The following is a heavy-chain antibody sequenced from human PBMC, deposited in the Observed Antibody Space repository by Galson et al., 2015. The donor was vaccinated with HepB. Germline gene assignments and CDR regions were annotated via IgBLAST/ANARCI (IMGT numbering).Heavy chain of an antibody. CDR3: ASGTALGY. CDR1: GFSFTSYW. CDR2: VRQDGGAK. Sequence: SLRLSCAASGFSFTSYWMTWVRQAPGKGLEWLANVRQDGGAKNYVDPVRDRFTISRDNAKNSVYLQMNSLRAEDTAVYYCASGTALGYWGQGTLVPGPS. J-gene: IGHJ4*02. V-gene: IGHV3-7*01. D-gene: IGHD2-21*02.